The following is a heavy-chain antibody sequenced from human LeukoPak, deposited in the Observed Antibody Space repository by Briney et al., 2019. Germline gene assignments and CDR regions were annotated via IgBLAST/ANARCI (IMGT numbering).Heavy chain of an antibody. J-gene: IGHJ4*02. CDR1: GGSISRSSYY. CDR3: AREGIQLWLPKAFDY. D-gene: IGHD5-18*01. CDR2: IYYSGST. V-gene: IGHV4-39*07. Sequence: PSETLSLTCTVSGGSISRSSYYWGWLRQPPGKGLEWIGSIYYSGSTYYNPSLKSRVTISVDTSKNQFSLKLSSVTAADTAVYYCAREGIQLWLPKAFDYWGQGTLVTVSS.